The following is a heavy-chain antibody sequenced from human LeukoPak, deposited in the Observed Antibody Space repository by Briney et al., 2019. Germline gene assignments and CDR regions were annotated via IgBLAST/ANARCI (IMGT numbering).Heavy chain of an antibody. J-gene: IGHJ4*02. V-gene: IGHV3-48*01. D-gene: IGHD3-10*01. Sequence: GGSLRLSCAASGFTFSYYHMNWVRQAPGKGLEWVSYISDSSSSMYYADSVKGRFTISRDNGENSLFLQMNSLRAEDTAVYYCARAGFTFSDYFGSFFDYWGQGTLVTVSS. CDR1: GFTFSYYH. CDR2: ISDSSSSM. CDR3: ARAGFTFSDYFGSFFDY.